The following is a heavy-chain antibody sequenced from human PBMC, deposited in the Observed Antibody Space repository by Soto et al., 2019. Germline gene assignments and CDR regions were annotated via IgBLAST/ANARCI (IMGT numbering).Heavy chain of an antibody. D-gene: IGHD6-13*01. J-gene: IGHJ5*02. CDR3: ARESAGPNRFDP. Sequence: EVQLVESGGGLVQPGGSLRLSCAASGFTFSSYSMNWVRQAPGKGLEWVSYISSSSSTIYYADSVKGRITISRDNAKNSLYLPMNRPRDEDTGVYYCARESAGPNRFDPSGQGTLVTVSS. CDR1: GFTFSSYS. CDR2: ISSSSSTI. V-gene: IGHV3-48*02.